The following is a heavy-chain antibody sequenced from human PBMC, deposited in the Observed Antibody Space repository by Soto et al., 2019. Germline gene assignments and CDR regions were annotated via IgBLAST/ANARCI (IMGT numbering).Heavy chain of an antibody. Sequence: PSETLSLTCTVSGGSISSYYWSWTRQPPGKGLEWIGYIYYSGSTNYNPSLKSRVTISVDTSKNQFSQKLSSVTAADTAVYYCARELSTVTTPENYYYYYMDVWGKGTTVTVSS. CDR1: GGSISSYY. CDR2: IYYSGST. J-gene: IGHJ6*03. D-gene: IGHD4-4*01. CDR3: ARELSTVTTPENYYYYYMDV. V-gene: IGHV4-59*01.